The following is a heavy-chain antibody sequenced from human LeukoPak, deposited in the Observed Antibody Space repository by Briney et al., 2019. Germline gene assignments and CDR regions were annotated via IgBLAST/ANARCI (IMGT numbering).Heavy chain of an antibody. D-gene: IGHD3-16*02. CDR2: IYYSGST. CDR1: GGSISSYY. Sequence: SETLSLTCTVSGGSISSYYWSWIRQPPGKGLEWIGYIYYSGSTNYNPSLKSRVTISVDTSKNQFSLKLSSVTAADTAVYYCARSYGTIDYDYVWGSYRPRTYYFDHWGQGTLVTVSS. V-gene: IGHV4-59*01. CDR3: ARSYGTIDYDYVWGSYRPRTYYFDH. J-gene: IGHJ4*02.